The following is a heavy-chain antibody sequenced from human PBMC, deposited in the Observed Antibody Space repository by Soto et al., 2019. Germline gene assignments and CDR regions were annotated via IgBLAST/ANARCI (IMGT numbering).Heavy chain of an antibody. CDR3: ARHRYCSSTSCYKYYYYGMDV. V-gene: IGHV5-51*01. D-gene: IGHD2-2*02. J-gene: IGHJ6*02. CDR2: IYPGDSDT. CDR1: GHSFTSYW. Sequence: GESLKTSCKGSGHSFTSYWIGWVRQMPGKGLEWMGIIYPGDSDTRYSPSFQGQVTISADKSISTAYLQWSSLKASDTAMYYCARHRYCSSTSCYKYYYYGMDVWGQGTTVTVSS.